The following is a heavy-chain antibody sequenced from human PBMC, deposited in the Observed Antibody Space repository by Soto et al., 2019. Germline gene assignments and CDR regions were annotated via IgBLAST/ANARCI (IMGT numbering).Heavy chain of an antibody. D-gene: IGHD4-17*01. J-gene: IGHJ4*02. CDR1: GGSISSYY. CDR2: IYYTGST. V-gene: IGHV4-59*01. Sequence: SETLSLTCTVSGGSISSYYWSWIRQPPGKGLEWIGYIYYTGSTNYNPSLKSRVTISVDTSKNQFSLNLSSVTAADTAVYYCARDYGDCLDFWGQGTLVTVS. CDR3: ARDYGDCLDF.